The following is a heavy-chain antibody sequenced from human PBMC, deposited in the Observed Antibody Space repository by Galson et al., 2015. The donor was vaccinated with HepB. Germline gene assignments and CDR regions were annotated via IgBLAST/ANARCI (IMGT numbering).Heavy chain of an antibody. Sequence: SETLSLTCTVSGGSISSSSYYWGWIRQPPGKGLEWIGSIYYSGSTYYNPSLKGRVTISVDTSKNQFSLKLSSVTAADTAVYYCARVPVIRRKHIVVVIASGGDAFDIWGQGTMVTVSS. D-gene: IGHD2-21*01. CDR3: ARVPVIRRKHIVVVIASGGDAFDI. V-gene: IGHV4-39*01. J-gene: IGHJ3*02. CDR2: IYYSGST. CDR1: GGSISSSSYY.